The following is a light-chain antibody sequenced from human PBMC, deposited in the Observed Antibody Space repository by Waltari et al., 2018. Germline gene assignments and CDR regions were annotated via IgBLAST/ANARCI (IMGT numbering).Light chain of an antibody. CDR1: NLATKY. CDR3: QVWDSGTVL. CDR2: QDT. Sequence: SYELTQPPSVSVSPGQTASITCSGDNLATKYAYWYQQMPGQSPVLVIYQDTKRPSGIPERFSGSNSGNTATLTISGTQALDEADFYCQVWDSGTVLFGGGTKLTVL. V-gene: IGLV3-1*01. J-gene: IGLJ2*01.